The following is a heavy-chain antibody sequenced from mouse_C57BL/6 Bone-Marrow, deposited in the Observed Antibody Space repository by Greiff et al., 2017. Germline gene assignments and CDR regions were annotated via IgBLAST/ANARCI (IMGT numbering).Heavy chain of an antibody. CDR3: ANAYYSNYGNYFDY. D-gene: IGHD2-5*01. Sequence: QVQLQQSGAELVKPGASVKISCKASGYAFSSYWMNWVKQRPGKGLEWIGQIYPGDGDTNYNGKFKGKATLTADKSSSTAYMQLSSLTSEDSAVYFCANAYYSNYGNYFDYWGQGTTLTVSS. V-gene: IGHV1-80*01. J-gene: IGHJ2*01. CDR2: IYPGDGDT. CDR1: GYAFSSYW.